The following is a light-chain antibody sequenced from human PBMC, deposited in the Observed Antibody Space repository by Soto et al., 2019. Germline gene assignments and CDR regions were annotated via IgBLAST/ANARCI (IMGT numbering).Light chain of an antibody. CDR1: QNITSY. CDR3: QQRSNSPRT. V-gene: IGKV3-11*01. CDR2: DVS. Sequence: GVEQAPGRASLCGREKVTLSCRASQNITSYLIWYHQNPGQAPSLLMYDVSNRATGIPARFSGSGSGTDFTLPTSPLDPEDFALYYCQQRSNSPRTFGQGTKVDIK. J-gene: IGKJ1*01.